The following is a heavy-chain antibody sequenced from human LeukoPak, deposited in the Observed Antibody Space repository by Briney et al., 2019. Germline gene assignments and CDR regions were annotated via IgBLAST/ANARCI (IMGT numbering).Heavy chain of an antibody. CDR2: INPNSGGT. CDR3: ARDKGIRRSSSSATHWFDP. V-gene: IGHV1-2*06. CDR1: GYTFTGYH. J-gene: IGHJ5*02. D-gene: IGHD6-6*01. Sequence: GASVKVSCKASGYTFTGYHMHWVRQAPGQGLEWMGRINPNSGGTNYAQKFQGRVTMTRDTSISTAYMELSRLRSDDTAVYYCARDKGIRRSSSSATHWFDPWGQGTLVTVSS.